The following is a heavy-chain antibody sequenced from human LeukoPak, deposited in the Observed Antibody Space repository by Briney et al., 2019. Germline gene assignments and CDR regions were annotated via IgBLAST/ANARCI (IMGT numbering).Heavy chain of an antibody. Sequence: GGSLRLSCAASGFTFSSYAMHWVRQAPGKGLEWVAVISYDGSNKYYADSVKGRFTISRDNSKNTLYLQMNSLRAEDTAVYYCATDIYYDSSGYYGSVYWGQGTLVTVSS. CDR1: GFTFSSYA. CDR3: ATDIYYDSSGYYGSVY. V-gene: IGHV3-30-3*01. J-gene: IGHJ4*02. CDR2: ISYDGSNK. D-gene: IGHD3-22*01.